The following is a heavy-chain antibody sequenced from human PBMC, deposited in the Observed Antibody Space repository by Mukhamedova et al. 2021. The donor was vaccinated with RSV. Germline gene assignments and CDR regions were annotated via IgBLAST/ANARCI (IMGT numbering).Heavy chain of an antibody. J-gene: IGHJ4*01. CDR1: GFTFSNYW. CDR2: IDNDGNSA. D-gene: IGHD4-17*01. Sequence: AASGFTFSNYWMHWVRQAPGKGLVWVSRIDNDGNSATYADSVEGRFTISRDNAKNTLDLQMNGLRAEDTAVYYCARGLRGPDYWG. V-gene: IGHV3-74*01. CDR3: ARGLRGPDY.